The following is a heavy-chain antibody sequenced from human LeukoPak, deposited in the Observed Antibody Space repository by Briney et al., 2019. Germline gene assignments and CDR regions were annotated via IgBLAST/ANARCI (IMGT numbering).Heavy chain of an antibody. Sequence: GGSLRLSCAASGFTFSNYAMHWVRQAPGKGLEWVSYISSSGSTIYYADSVKGRFTISRDNAKNSLYLQMNSLRVEDTAVYYCAGGHSSGYYPIDYWGQGTLVTVSS. CDR3: AGGHSSGYYPIDY. J-gene: IGHJ4*02. CDR1: GFTFSNYA. V-gene: IGHV3-48*01. D-gene: IGHD3-22*01. CDR2: ISSSGSTI.